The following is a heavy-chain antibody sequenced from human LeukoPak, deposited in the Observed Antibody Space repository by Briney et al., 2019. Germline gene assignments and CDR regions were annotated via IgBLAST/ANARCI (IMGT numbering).Heavy chain of an antibody. J-gene: IGHJ4*02. CDR2: IYYSGST. CDR3: ARVPLGIAAAGNDY. CDR1: GGSISSGDYY. D-gene: IGHD6-13*01. Sequence: SETLSLTCTVSGGSISSGDYYWSWIRQPPGKGLEWIGYIYYSGSTYYNPSFKSRVTISVDTSKNQFSLKLSSVTAADTAVYYCARVPLGIAAAGNDYWGQGTLVTVSS. V-gene: IGHV4-30-4*01.